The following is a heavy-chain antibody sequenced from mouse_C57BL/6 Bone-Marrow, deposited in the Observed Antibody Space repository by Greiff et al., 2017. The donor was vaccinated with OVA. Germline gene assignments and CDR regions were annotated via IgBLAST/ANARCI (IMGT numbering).Heavy chain of an antibody. V-gene: IGHV1-15*01. D-gene: IGHD1-1*01. CDR1: GYTFTDYE. Sequence: QVQLKESGAELVRPGASVTLSCKASGYTFTDYEMHWVKQTPVHGLEWIGAIDPETGGTAYNQKFKGKAILTADKSSSTAYMELRSLTSEDSAVYYCNYYGSSYWYFDVWGTGTTVTVSS. CDR3: NYYGSSYWYFDV. J-gene: IGHJ1*03. CDR2: IDPETGGT.